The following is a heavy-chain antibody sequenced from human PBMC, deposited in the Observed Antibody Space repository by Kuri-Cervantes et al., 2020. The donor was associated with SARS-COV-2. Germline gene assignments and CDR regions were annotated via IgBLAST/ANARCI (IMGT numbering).Heavy chain of an antibody. J-gene: IGHJ4*02. D-gene: IGHD1-14*01. CDR2: IYYSGST. CDR3: ARNSEPLDLSAGYFDY. CDR1: GGSISSSSYC. Sequence: SETLSLTCTVSGGSISSSSYCWGWIRQPPGKGLEWIGSIYYSGSTYYNPSLKSRVTISVDTSKNQFSLKLSSVTAADTAVYYCARNSEPLDLSAGYFDYWGQGTLVTVSS. V-gene: IGHV4-39*01.